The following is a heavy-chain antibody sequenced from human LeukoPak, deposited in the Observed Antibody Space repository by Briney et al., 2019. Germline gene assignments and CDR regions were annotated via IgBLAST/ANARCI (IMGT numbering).Heavy chain of an antibody. Sequence: ASVKVSCKASGYTFTSYGISWVRQAPGQGLEWMGWISAYNGNTNYAQRLQGRVIMTTDTSTSIAYMELRSLRSDDTAVYYCASSSLGNYGDYPTVNDAFDIWGQGTTVTVSS. CDR3: ASSSLGNYGDYPTVNDAFDI. CDR1: GYTFTSYG. J-gene: IGHJ3*02. D-gene: IGHD4-17*01. V-gene: IGHV1-18*01. CDR2: ISAYNGNT.